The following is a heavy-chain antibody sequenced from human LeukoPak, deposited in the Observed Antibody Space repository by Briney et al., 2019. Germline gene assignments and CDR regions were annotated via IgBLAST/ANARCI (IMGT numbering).Heavy chain of an antibody. Sequence: GGSLRLSCAASGFTFSGYSMNWVRQAPGKGLEWVSSISSSSSYIYYADSVKGRFTISRDNAKNSLYLQMNSLRAEDTAVYYCARDFLYDSSGKPAFDIWGQGTMVTVSS. V-gene: IGHV3-21*01. D-gene: IGHD3-22*01. J-gene: IGHJ3*02. CDR2: ISSSSSYI. CDR3: ARDFLYDSSGKPAFDI. CDR1: GFTFSGYS.